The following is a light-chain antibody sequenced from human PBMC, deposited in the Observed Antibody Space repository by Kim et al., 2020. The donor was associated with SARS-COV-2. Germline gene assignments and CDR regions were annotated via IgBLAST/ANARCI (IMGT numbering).Light chain of an antibody. J-gene: IGKJ4*01. Sequence: ASGGDRVTITCRASQSISSWLAWYQQKPGKAPKLLIYKASSLESGVPSRFSGSGSGTEFTLTISSLQPDDFATYYCQQYNSYPHTFGGGTKVDIK. CDR3: QQYNSYPHT. CDR2: KAS. V-gene: IGKV1-5*03. CDR1: QSISSW.